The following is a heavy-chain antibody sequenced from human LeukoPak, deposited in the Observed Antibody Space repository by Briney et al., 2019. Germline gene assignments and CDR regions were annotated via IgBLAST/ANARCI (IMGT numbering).Heavy chain of an antibody. V-gene: IGHV3-23*01. D-gene: IGHD1-26*01. CDR3: AKEILYGGNYYFDY. CDR2: ISGSGRST. CDR1: GFTFSSHA. Sequence: GGSLRLSCAASGFTFSSHAMSWVRQAPGKGLEWVSGISGSGRSTYYADSVKGRFTISRDNSKNTLYLQMDSLRAEDTAVYYCAKEILYGGNYYFDYWAREPWSPSPQ. J-gene: IGHJ4*02.